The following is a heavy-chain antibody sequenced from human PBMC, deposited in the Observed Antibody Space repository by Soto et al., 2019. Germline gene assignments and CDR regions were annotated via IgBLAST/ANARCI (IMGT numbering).Heavy chain of an antibody. V-gene: IGHV4-34*01. Sequence: LSLTCAVYGGSFSGYYWSWIRQSPGKGLEWIGEINHSGSTNYNPSLKSRVTISVDTSKNQFSLKLSSVTAADTAVYYCARGGSGILTGYYYHRHWFDPWGQGTLVTVSS. CDR2: INHSGST. CDR1: GGSFSGYY. J-gene: IGHJ5*02. D-gene: IGHD3-9*01. CDR3: ARGGSGILTGYYYHRHWFDP.